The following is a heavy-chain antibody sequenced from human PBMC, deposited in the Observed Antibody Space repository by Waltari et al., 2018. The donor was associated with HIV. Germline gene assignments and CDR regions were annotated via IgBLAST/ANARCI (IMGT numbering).Heavy chain of an antibody. CDR2: VSGSGAKS. D-gene: IGHD3-22*01. Sequence: EVQLLESGGGLVQPGGSRRLSCAAPGLAYVSHAITWVRQSPERGLEWVAAVSGSGAKSFYADSVKGRFTISRDNSKNTVFLQMNSLRAADTAIYYCAKAYYENTAYYYDFWGRGTRVTVSS. J-gene: IGHJ4*02. CDR1: GLAYVSHA. V-gene: IGHV3-23*01. CDR3: AKAYYENTAYYYDF.